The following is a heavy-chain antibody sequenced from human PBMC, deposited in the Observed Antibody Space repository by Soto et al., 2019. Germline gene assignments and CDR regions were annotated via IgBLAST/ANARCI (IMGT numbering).Heavy chain of an antibody. Sequence: QVQLVESGGGVVQPGRSLRLSCAASGFTFSSYGMHWVRQAPGKGLEWVAVISYDGSNKYYADSVKGRFTISRDNSKNTLYLQMNSLRAEDTAVYYCAKDSGDIVVVPAANLDYWGQGTLVTVSS. CDR3: AKDSGDIVVVPAANLDY. V-gene: IGHV3-30*18. CDR2: ISYDGSNK. CDR1: GFTFSSYG. D-gene: IGHD2-2*01. J-gene: IGHJ4*02.